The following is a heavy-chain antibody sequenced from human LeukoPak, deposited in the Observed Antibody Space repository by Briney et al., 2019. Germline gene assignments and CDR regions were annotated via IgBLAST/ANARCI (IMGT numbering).Heavy chain of an antibody. CDR1: GYTFTSYG. V-gene: IGHV1-18*01. CDR3: ARGTMVRGVIIAGLDY. CDR2: ISAYNGNT. J-gene: IGHJ4*02. D-gene: IGHD3-10*01. Sequence: GASVKVSCKASGYTFTSYGISWVRQAPGQGLEWMGWISAYNGNTNYAQKLQGRVTMPTDTSTSTAYMELRSLRSDDTAVYYCARGTMVRGVIIAGLDYWGQGTLVTVSS.